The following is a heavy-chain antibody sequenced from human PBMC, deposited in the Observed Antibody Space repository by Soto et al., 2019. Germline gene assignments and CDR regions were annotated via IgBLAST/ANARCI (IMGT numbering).Heavy chain of an antibody. CDR3: ARGPTTYNRYYYYMDV. D-gene: IGHD1-20*01. J-gene: IGHJ6*03. V-gene: IGHV4-31*03. CDR1: GGSISSGGYY. Sequence: SETLSLTCTASGGSISSGGYYWSWIRQHPGKGLEWIGYIYYSGSTYYNPSLKSRVTISVDTSKNQFSLELSSVTAADTAVYYCARGPTTYNRYYYYMDVWGKGTTVTVLL. CDR2: IYYSGST.